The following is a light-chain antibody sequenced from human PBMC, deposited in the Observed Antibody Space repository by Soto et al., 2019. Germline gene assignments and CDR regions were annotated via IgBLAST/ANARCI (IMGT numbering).Light chain of an antibody. V-gene: IGKV3-20*01. J-gene: IGKJ1*01. CDR3: QHYGKSPWT. CDR2: GAS. CDR1: QSVSSG. Sequence: EMVMSQAPAALSEAPGEAATLSCRASQSVSSGLDWYRQKHGQAPRLLIYGASYRATGIPDRVSGSGSGTDLTITISRLEPEDFEVDYCQHYGKSPWTFGQGTKVDIK.